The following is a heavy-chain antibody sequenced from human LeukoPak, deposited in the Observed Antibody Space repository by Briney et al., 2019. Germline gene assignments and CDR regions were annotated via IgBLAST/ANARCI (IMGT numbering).Heavy chain of an antibody. CDR1: GGSIRSNY. CDR3: ARSASSTSRSAFDI. Sequence: SETLSLTCAISGGSIRSNYWSWIRQPPGKGLEWIGYCHYSGNTNYNPSLKSRATIAVDMSKNQFSLTLNSVTAADTAVYYCARSASSTSRSAFDIWGQGTRVTASS. V-gene: IGHV4-59*13. J-gene: IGHJ3*02. CDR2: CHYSGNT.